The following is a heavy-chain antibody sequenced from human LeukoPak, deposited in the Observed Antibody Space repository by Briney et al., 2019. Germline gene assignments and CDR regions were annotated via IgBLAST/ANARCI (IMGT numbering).Heavy chain of an antibody. CDR1: GFTFTNAW. CDR2: IKSKTDGETT. Sequence: VGSLRPSCVASGFTFTNAWMSWVRQAPGKGLEWVGHIKSKTDGETTDYAAPVKGRFIISRDDSKHTLYLQMNSLKTDDTAVYYCAKYDTSFNFDYWGQGTLVTVSS. CDR3: AKYDTSFNFDY. J-gene: IGHJ4*02. V-gene: IGHV3-15*01. D-gene: IGHD3-22*01.